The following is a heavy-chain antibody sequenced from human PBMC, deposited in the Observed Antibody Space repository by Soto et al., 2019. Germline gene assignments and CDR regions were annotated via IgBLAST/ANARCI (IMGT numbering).Heavy chain of an antibody. CDR2: IWYDGSNK. D-gene: IGHD2-21*02. CDR3: ARDLVVVTAIHQYYYYGMDV. Sequence: QVQLVESGGGVVQPGRSLRLSCAASGFTFSSYGMHWVRQAPGKGLEWVAVIWYDGSNKYYADSVKGRFTISRDNSKNTLYLQMNSLRAEDTAVYYCARDLVVVTAIHQYYYYGMDVWGQGTTVTVSS. CDR1: GFTFSSYG. J-gene: IGHJ6*02. V-gene: IGHV3-33*01.